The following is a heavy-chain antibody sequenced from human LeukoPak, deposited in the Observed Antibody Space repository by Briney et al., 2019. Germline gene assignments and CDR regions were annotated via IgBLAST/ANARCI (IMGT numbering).Heavy chain of an antibody. Sequence: PSETLSLTCTVSGGSISSSSYYWGWIRQPPGKGLEWIGSIYYSGSPYYNPSLKSRVTISVDTSKNQFSLKLSSVTAADTAVYYCARPRRDGYNQRLNWYFDRWGRGTLVTVSS. CDR3: ARPRRDGYNQRLNWYFDR. J-gene: IGHJ2*01. CDR2: IYYSGSP. V-gene: IGHV4-39*01. D-gene: IGHD5-24*01. CDR1: GGSISSSSYY.